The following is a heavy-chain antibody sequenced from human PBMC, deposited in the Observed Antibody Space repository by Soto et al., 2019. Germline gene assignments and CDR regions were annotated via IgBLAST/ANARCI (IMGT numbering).Heavy chain of an antibody. CDR3: VVYCSGGTCSGPPYRLCV. Sequence: QVHLVQSGAEVKRPGSSVKVSCKASGGTFSFYSIGWVRQAPGQGLEWMGRTISAFGSSNSAQKFRGRVSITADESTGTAYMELTSLPSEDTGVHYCVVYCSGGTCSGPPYRLCVWGRGTTVIVSS. D-gene: IGHD2-15*01. CDR2: TISAFGSS. J-gene: IGHJ6*04. CDR1: GGTFSFYS. V-gene: IGHV1-69*18.